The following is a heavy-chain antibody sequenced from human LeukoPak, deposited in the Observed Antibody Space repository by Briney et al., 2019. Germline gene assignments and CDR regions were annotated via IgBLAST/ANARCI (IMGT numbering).Heavy chain of an antibody. CDR1: GYSFTSYW. CDR2: IYPGDSDT. J-gene: IGHJ6*03. Sequence: GASLKISCKGSGYSFTSYWIGLVRQIPGKGLEWMGIIYPGDSDTRYSPSFQGQVTISADKSISTAYLQWSSLKASDTAMYYCARHRLKLARPYGDPNYYYYMDVWGKGTTVTVSS. V-gene: IGHV5-51*01. D-gene: IGHD4-17*01. CDR3: ARHRLKLARPYGDPNYYYYMDV.